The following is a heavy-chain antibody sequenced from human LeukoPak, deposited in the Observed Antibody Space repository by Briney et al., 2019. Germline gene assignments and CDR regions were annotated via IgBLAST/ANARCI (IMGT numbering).Heavy chain of an antibody. CDR2: LTGGGEST. CDR3: ARLAGSAWGTEYFQH. V-gene: IGHV3-23*01. CDR1: GLTFSTYA. Sequence: PGGSLRLSCVASGLTFSTYAMTWVRQAPGKGLEWVSLLTGGGESTYYAASVKGRFTISRDNSDNRLYLQMNSLRAEDTALYYCARLAGSAWGTEYFQHWGQGTLVTVSS. J-gene: IGHJ1*01. D-gene: IGHD1-14*01.